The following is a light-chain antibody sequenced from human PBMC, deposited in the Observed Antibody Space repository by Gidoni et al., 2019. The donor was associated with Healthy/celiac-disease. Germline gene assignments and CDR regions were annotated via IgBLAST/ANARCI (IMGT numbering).Light chain of an antibody. V-gene: IGKV3-11*01. CDR2: DAS. J-gene: IGKJ5*01. Sequence: EIVLTQSPATLSLSPGERATPSCRASQSVSSYLAWYQQKPGQAPRLLIYDASNRATGIPARFSGSGSGTDFTLTISSLEPEDFAVYYCQRRSNWPPITFGQGTRLEIK. CDR3: QRRSNWPPIT. CDR1: QSVSSY.